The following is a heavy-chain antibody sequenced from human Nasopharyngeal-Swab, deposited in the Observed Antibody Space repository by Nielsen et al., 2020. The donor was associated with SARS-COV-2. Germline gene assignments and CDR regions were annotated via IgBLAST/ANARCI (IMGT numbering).Heavy chain of an antibody. CDR3: ARGTYDFQLLFCDY. V-gene: IGHV3-30-3*01. J-gene: IGHJ4*02. D-gene: IGHD2-2*01. CDR1: GFTFSTYA. Sequence: GGSLRLSCVASGFTFSTYAFHWVRQAPGKGLEWVTFISSDGSNKYYADSVKGRFTISRDNSKNTVYLQVNSLRADDTAVYCCARGTYDFQLLFCDYWGQGTLVTVSS. CDR2: ISSDGSNK.